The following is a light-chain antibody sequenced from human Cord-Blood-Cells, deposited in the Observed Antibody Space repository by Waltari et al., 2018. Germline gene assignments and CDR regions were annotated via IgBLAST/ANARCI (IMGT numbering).Light chain of an antibody. CDR2: DAS. Sequence: DIQMTQSPSSLSASVGDRVTITCQASQDISNYLNWYQQKPGKAPKLLIYDASNLETGVPSRFSGSGSGTDFTFTISSLQPEDTAKYYCQQYDNLPFTFGPGTKVDIK. CDR3: QQYDNLPFT. CDR1: QDISNY. V-gene: IGKV1-33*01. J-gene: IGKJ3*01.